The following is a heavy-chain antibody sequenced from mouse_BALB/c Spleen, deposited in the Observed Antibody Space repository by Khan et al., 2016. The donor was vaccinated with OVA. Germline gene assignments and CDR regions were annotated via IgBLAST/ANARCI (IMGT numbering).Heavy chain of an antibody. CDR1: GYTFTSYT. Sequence: QVQLKQSGTELARPGASVKMSCKASGYTFTSYTMHWVKQRPGQGLEWIGYINPTSTYTNYNQKFKDKATLTADKSSITAYMQLSSLTSEDSAVYYCAREGAYYRSDGWFAYWGQGTQVTVSA. D-gene: IGHD2-14*01. CDR2: INPTSTYT. V-gene: IGHV1-4*01. J-gene: IGHJ3*01. CDR3: AREGAYYRSDGWFAY.